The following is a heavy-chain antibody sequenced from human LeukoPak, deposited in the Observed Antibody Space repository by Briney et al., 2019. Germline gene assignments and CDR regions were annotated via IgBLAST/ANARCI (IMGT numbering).Heavy chain of an antibody. Sequence: SETLSLTCAVYGGSFSGYYWSWIRQPPGKGLEWIGEINHSGSTNYNPSLKSRVTISVDTSKNQFSLKLSSVTAADTAVYYCARRPYYDFWSGYPYNWFDPWGQGTLVTVSS. J-gene: IGHJ5*02. CDR1: GGSFSGYY. CDR2: INHSGST. CDR3: ARRPYYDFWSGYPYNWFDP. V-gene: IGHV4-34*01. D-gene: IGHD3-3*01.